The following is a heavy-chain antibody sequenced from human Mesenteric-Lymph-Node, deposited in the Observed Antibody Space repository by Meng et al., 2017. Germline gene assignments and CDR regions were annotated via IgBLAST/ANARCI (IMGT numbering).Heavy chain of an antibody. CDR3: ARDYSSGPQRPDWYFDL. Sequence: QGQLLQCGGEVKKPGASVKVSCNASGYTFTGYYMHWVRQAPGQGLEWMGWINPNSGGTNYAQKFQGRVTMTRDTSISTAYMELSRLRSDDTAVYYCARDYSSGPQRPDWYFDLWGRGTLVTVSS. V-gene: IGHV1-2*02. CDR1: GYTFTGYY. J-gene: IGHJ2*01. CDR2: INPNSGGT. D-gene: IGHD6-19*01.